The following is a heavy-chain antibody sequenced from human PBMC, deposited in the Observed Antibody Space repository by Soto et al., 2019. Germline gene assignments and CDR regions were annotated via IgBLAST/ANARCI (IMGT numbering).Heavy chain of an antibody. CDR3: VREGRIQAKFLDY. Sequence: HVQLVESGGGVIQPGRSLRLSCAASGFSFSSYGMNWVRQAPGKGLVGVAVIWHDGSDKYYADSVKGRFTISRNHSENTLYMPINSLSAEDTAMYYCVREGRIQAKFLDYWGQGTLVTVAS. D-gene: IGHD2-15*01. CDR2: IWHDGSDK. V-gene: IGHV3-33*01. J-gene: IGHJ4*02. CDR1: GFSFSSYG.